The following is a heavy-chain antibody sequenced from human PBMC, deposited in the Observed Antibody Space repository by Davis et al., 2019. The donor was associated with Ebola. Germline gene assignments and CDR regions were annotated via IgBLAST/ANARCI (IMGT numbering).Heavy chain of an antibody. Sequence: PGRSLRPSCAPSGPTASSNDMSWVRQAPGKGLQWVSTIHSGGPAYYADSVKARFTISRDNSRNTPYLQMNSLRAEDTAVYYCARDSSGWYDYYGMDVRGQGTTVTVSS. CDR2: IHSGGPA. CDR3: ARDSSGWYDYYGMDV. J-gene: IGHJ6*02. V-gene: IGHV3-53*01. D-gene: IGHD6-19*01. CDR1: GPTASSND.